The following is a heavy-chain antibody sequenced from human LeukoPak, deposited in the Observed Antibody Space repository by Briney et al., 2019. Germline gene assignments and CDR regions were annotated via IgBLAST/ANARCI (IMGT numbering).Heavy chain of an antibody. CDR1: GFTFSNYY. D-gene: IGHD3-16*01. V-gene: IGHV3-48*01. CDR3: ARDQGGGTFDF. Sequence: GGSLRLSCAASGFTFSNYYMNWVRQAPGKGLEWVSYISGSSDIISYADSVKGRVAISRDNAKNSLYLQMYSLRAEDTAMYYCARDQGGGTFDFWGQGTMVTVSS. CDR2: ISGSSDII. J-gene: IGHJ3*01.